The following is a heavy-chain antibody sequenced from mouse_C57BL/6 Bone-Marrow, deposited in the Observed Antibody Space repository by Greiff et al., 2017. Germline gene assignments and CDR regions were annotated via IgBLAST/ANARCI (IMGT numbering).Heavy chain of an antibody. J-gene: IGHJ3*01. CDR3: ARSGYDPPWFAY. V-gene: IGHV1-80*01. CDR2: IYPGAGDT. Sequence: VQLQQSGAELVQPGASVKISCKASGYAFSSYWMNWVKQRPGKGLEWIGQIYPGAGDTNYNEKFKGKDTLTAAKSSSTAYMQLSSPPSEDAAVYGCARSGYDPPWFAYWGQGTLVTVSA. D-gene: IGHD2-2*01. CDR1: GYAFSSYW.